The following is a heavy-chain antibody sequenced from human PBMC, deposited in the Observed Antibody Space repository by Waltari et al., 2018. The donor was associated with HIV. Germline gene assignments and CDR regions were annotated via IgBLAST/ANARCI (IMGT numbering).Heavy chain of an antibody. Sequence: DVYLVESGGGVVTTGGSIRLTCEASGFEFRHYSLNWVRQCPMRGLEWVASIRRGNNEKNYLDSVRRRFVISRDNSERSVYLQMDSLREEDTATYFCVRDDPGYGPIDFWGQGTLVTV. CDR1: GFEFRHYS. V-gene: IGHV3-21*04. CDR3: VRDDPGYGPIDF. CDR2: IRRGNNEK. J-gene: IGHJ4*02. D-gene: IGHD3-10*01.